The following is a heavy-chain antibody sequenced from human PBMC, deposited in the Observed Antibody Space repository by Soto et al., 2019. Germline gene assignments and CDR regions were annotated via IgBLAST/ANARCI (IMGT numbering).Heavy chain of an antibody. CDR1: GFTVSSNY. D-gene: IGHD3-10*01. CDR2: IYSGGST. Sequence: GGSLRLSCAASGFTVSSNYMSWVRQAPGKGLEWVSVIYSGGSTYYADSVKGRFTISRHNSKNTLYLQMNSLRAEDTAVYYCARVPTSIGDYYYYYYYMDVWGKGTTVTVSS. J-gene: IGHJ6*03. CDR3: ARVPTSIGDYYYYYYYMDV. V-gene: IGHV3-53*04.